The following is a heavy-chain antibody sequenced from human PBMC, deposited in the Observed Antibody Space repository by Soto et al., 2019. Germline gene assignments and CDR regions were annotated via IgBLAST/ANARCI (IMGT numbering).Heavy chain of an antibody. V-gene: IGHV3-23*01. CDR1: GFTFSSYA. CDR2: ISGSGGST. D-gene: IGHD5-12*01. Sequence: GGSLRLSCAASGFTFSSYAMSWVRQAPGKGLGWVSAISGSGGSTYYADSVKGRFTISRDNSKNTLYLQMNSLRAEDTAVYYCAKDLILLPSGYDRGGWFDPWGQGTLVTVSS. J-gene: IGHJ5*02. CDR3: AKDLILLPSGYDRGGWFDP.